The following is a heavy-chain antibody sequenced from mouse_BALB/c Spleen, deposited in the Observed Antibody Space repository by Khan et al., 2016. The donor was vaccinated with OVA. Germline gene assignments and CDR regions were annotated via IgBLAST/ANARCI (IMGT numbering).Heavy chain of an antibody. V-gene: IGHV3-2*02. CDR1: GYSITSDYA. CDR2: INYSGST. CDR3: ARDGSRYNYAMYY. Sequence: EVKLVESGPGLVNPSQSLSLTCTVTGYSITSDYAWNWIRQFPENKLEWMGYINYSGSTNYNPALKSRISITRDTSKNQFFLLLNSVTTEDTATYYCARDGSRYNYAMYYWGQGTSVTVAS. D-gene: IGHD2-3*01. J-gene: IGHJ4*01.